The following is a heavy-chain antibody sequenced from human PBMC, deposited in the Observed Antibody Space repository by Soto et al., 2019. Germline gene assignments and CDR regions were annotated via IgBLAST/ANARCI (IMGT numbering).Heavy chain of an antibody. CDR2: ITWNSGSI. J-gene: IGHJ6*02. Sequence: EVQLVESGGGLVQPGRSLRLSCAASGFTFDDYAMHWVRQAPGKGLEWVSGITWNSGSIGYADSVQGRFTISRDNAKNYLHLQMTSLRVADTALYSCARDRRGYSSRWLYGLDVWGQGTTVTV. CDR3: ARDRRGYSSRWLYGLDV. CDR1: GFTFDDYA. D-gene: IGHD6-13*01. V-gene: IGHV3-9*01.